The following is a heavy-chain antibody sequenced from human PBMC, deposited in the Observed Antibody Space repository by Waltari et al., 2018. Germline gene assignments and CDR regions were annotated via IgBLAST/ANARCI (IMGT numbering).Heavy chain of an antibody. CDR2: IGPDGSDK. D-gene: IGHD1-1*01. J-gene: IGHJ4*02. V-gene: IGHV3-7*01. Sequence: EAQLVKSGGGLVQPGGSLTLSCAASGFPISRFWRTWIRQAPGQGLQWVAHIGPDGSDKYYVDSVKGRFTISRDNAENSLLLQMSSLRVEDTALYYCVGWNDPINSWGQGTLVAVSS. CDR3: VGWNDPINS. CDR1: GFPISRFW.